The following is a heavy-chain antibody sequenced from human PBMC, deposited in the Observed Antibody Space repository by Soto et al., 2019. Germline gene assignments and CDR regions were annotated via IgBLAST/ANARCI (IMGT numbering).Heavy chain of an antibody. CDR2: INHSGST. Sequence: QVQLQQWGAGLLKPSETLSLTCAVYGGSFSGYYWNWIRQPPGKGLEWNGEINHSGSTNYNPSLKMRVTISVDTSKNQFSLKPSSVTAADTAVYYCARGWGTIFDYWGQGTLVTVSS. CDR3: ARGWGTIFDY. D-gene: IGHD7-27*01. J-gene: IGHJ4*02. V-gene: IGHV4-34*01. CDR1: GGSFSGYY.